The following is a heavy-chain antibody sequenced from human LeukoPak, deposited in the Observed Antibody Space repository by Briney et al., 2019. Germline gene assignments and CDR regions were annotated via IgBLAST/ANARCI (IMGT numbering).Heavy chain of an antibody. J-gene: IGHJ4*02. V-gene: IGHV4-34*01. Sequence: SETLSFTCAVYGGSFSGYYWSWIRQPPGKGLEWIGEINHSGSTNYNPSLKSRVTISVDTSKNQFSLKLSSVTAADTAVYYCARGPTYYYGSGSYVPYWGQGTLVTVSS. CDR1: GGSFSGYY. CDR2: INHSGST. D-gene: IGHD3-10*01. CDR3: ARGPTYYYGSGSYVPY.